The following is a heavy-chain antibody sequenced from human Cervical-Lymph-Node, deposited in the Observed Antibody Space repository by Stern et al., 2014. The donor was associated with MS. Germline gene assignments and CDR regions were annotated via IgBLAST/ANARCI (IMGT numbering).Heavy chain of an antibody. CDR1: GGTFSSYT. V-gene: IGHV1-69*06. J-gene: IGHJ6*02. CDR3: AREALLGGNYYALDV. CDR2: STPIFGTA. Sequence: VQLLESGAEVKKPGSSVKVSCKAFGGTFSSYTMSWVRQAPGQGLEWMGSSTPIFGTANYAQKFQDRVTITADKFTSTAYMALNSLRSEDTAVYYCAREALLGGNYYALDVWGQGTTVTVSS. D-gene: IGHD2-15*01.